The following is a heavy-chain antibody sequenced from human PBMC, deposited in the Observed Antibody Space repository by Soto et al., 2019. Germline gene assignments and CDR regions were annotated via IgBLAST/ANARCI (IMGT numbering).Heavy chain of an antibody. CDR2: INPNSGGT. Sequence: ASVKVSCKASGYTFTGYYMHWVRQAPGQGLEWMGWINPNSGGTNYAQKFQGWVTMTRDTSISTAYMELSRLRSDDTAVYYCAREAIDSSGDFDYWGQGTLVTVSS. V-gene: IGHV1-2*04. CDR3: AREAIDSSGDFDY. J-gene: IGHJ4*02. CDR1: GYTFTGYY. D-gene: IGHD3-22*01.